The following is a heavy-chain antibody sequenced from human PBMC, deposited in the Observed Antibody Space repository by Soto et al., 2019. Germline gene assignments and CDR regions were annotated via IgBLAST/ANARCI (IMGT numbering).Heavy chain of an antibody. CDR3: ARQVVVAATVDYYYGMDV. Sequence: EVQLVQSGAEVKKPGESLKISCKGSGYSFTSYWIGWVRQMPGKGLEWMGIIYPGDSDTRYSPSFQGQVTISADKSISTAYLQWSSLKASDTAMYYGARQVVVAATVDYYYGMDVWGQGTTVTVSS. J-gene: IGHJ6*02. CDR1: GYSFTSYW. D-gene: IGHD2-15*01. CDR2: IYPGDSDT. V-gene: IGHV5-51*01.